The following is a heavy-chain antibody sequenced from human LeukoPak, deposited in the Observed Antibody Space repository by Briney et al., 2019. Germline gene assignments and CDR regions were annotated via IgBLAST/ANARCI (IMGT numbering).Heavy chain of an antibody. CDR3: ARGDSPRRYSSGWYGTPFDY. Sequence: ASVKVSCKASGGTFSSYAISWVRQAPGQGLEWMGRIIPILGIANYAQKFQGRVTITADKSTSTAYMELSSLRSEDTAVYYCARGDSPRRYSSGWYGTPFDYWGQGTLVTVSS. CDR1: GGTFSSYA. D-gene: IGHD6-19*01. V-gene: IGHV1-69*04. CDR2: IIPILGIA. J-gene: IGHJ4*02.